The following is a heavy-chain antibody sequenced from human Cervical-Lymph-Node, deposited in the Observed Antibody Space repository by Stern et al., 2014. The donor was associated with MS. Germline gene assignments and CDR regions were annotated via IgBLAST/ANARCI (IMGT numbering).Heavy chain of an antibody. V-gene: IGHV1-69*01. CDR2: IIPILDTT. Sequence: VQLVESGAEVKKPGSSVKVSCKSSGDTFSTHAISWVRQAPGQGLERMGWIIPILDTTDYAQKLQGRLTIDADESTSSAYMEMSSLTPDDTAIYYCAREKSDCSGGSCFSSLDYWGQGTLVTVSS. D-gene: IGHD2-15*01. J-gene: IGHJ4*02. CDR3: AREKSDCSGGSCFSSLDY. CDR1: GDTFSTHA.